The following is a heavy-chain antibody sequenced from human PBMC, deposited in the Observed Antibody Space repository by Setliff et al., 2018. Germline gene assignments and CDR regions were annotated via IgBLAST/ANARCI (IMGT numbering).Heavy chain of an antibody. CDR3: ARVSPYYDFWSGYYGDVLWGYMDV. CDR2: ISACNGNT. D-gene: IGHD3-3*01. CDR1: GYTFTSYG. Sequence: ASVKVSCKASGYTFTSYGISWVRQAPGQGLEWMGWISACNGNTNYAQKLQGRVTMTTDTSTSTAYMELRSLRSDDTAVYYCARVSPYYDFWSGYYGDVLWGYMDVWGKGTTVTVSS. V-gene: IGHV1-18*01. J-gene: IGHJ6*03.